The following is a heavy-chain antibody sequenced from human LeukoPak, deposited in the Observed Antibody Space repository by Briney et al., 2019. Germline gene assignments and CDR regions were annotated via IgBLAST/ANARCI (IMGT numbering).Heavy chain of an antibody. V-gene: IGHV3-33*01. CDR2: IWYDGSNK. J-gene: IGHJ6*03. Sequence: PGGSLRLSCAASGFTFSSYGMHWVRQAPGKGLEWVAVIWYDGSNKYYADSVKGRFTISRDNSKNTLYLQMNSLRAEDTAVYYCARVVETYSSGWYPGYYYMDVWGKGTTVSVSS. CDR3: ARVVETYSSGWYPGYYYMDV. CDR1: GFTFSSYG. D-gene: IGHD6-19*01.